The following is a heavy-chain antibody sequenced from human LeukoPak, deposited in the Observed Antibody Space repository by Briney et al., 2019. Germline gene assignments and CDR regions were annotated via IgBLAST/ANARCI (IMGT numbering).Heavy chain of an antibody. J-gene: IGHJ5*02. V-gene: IGHV4-59*08. D-gene: IGHD3-10*01. Sequence: PSETLSLTCTVSGGSISSYYWSWIRQPPGKGLEWVGYIYYSGSTNYNPSLKSRVTISVDTSKNQFSLKLSSVTAADTAVYYCARPNHGSHNWFDPWGQGTLVTVSS. CDR3: ARPNHGSHNWFDP. CDR1: GGSISSYY. CDR2: IYYSGST.